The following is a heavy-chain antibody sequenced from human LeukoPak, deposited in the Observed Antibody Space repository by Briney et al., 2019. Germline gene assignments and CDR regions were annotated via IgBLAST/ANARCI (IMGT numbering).Heavy chain of an antibody. D-gene: IGHD6-13*01. CDR2: IFYSGST. J-gene: IGHJ4*02. CDR1: GDSLSSSSYY. CDR3: AGLKASAGTDF. Sequence: PSETLSLTCTVSGDSLSSSSYYGAWIRQPPGKGLEWIASIFYSGSTYYNPSLKSRVTMSVDTSKNQFSLRLSSVTAADTSVYYCAGLKASAGTDFWGPGTLVTVSS. V-gene: IGHV4-39*01.